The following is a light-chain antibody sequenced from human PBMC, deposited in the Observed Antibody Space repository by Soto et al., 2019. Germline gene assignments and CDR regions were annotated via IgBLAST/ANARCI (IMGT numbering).Light chain of an antibody. J-gene: IGLJ2*01. V-gene: IGLV2-8*01. CDR3: SSYSGRDNI. CDR1: SRDVGRYNY. Sequence: QSALTQPPSASGSPGQSVTISCTGTSRDVGRYNYVTWFQQHPGKAPKVMIYEVTKRPSGVPYRFSGSKSGNTASLTVSGLQAEDEADDYCSSYSGRDNIVGGGTKLTVL. CDR2: EVT.